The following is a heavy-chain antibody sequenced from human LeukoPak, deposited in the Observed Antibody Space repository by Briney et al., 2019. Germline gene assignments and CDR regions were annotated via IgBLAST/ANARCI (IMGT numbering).Heavy chain of an antibody. CDR1: GFTFSSYG. CDR3: AREATAGYFDY. V-gene: IGHV3-33*01. Sequence: PGGSLRLSCAASGFTFSSYGMHWVRQAPGKGLEWVAVIWYDGSNKYYADSVKGRFTISRDNSKNTLYLQMNGLRAEDTAVYYCAREATAGYFDYWGQGTLVTVSS. D-gene: IGHD6-13*01. J-gene: IGHJ4*02. CDR2: IWYDGSNK.